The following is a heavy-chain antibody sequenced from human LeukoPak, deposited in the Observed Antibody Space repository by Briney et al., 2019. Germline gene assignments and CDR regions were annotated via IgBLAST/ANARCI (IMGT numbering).Heavy chain of an antibody. CDR3: ASACGGDCYSYAFDI. Sequence: PSETLSLTCTVSGGSISSYYWSWIRQPPGKGLEWIGYIYYSGSTNYNPSLKSRVTISVDTSKNQFSLKLSSVTAADTAVYYCASACGGDCYSYAFDIWGQGTTVTVSS. V-gene: IGHV4-59*01. CDR2: IYYSGST. J-gene: IGHJ3*02. CDR1: GGSISSYY. D-gene: IGHD2-21*02.